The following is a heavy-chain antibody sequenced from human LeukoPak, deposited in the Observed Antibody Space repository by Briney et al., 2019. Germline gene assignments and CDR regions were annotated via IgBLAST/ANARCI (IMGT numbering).Heavy chain of an antibody. CDR3: ARAYDSSGYEAF. J-gene: IGHJ4*02. V-gene: IGHV3-23*01. Sequence: GGSLRLSCEASGFAFNSYAMTWVPRAPGKGLEGVSAISGSGGSTNSAVSVKGRFTISRDNSKNTLYLQMNSLRAEDTAVYYCARAYDSSGYEAFWGQGTLVTVSS. CDR1: GFAFNSYA. CDR2: ISGSGGST. D-gene: IGHD3-22*01.